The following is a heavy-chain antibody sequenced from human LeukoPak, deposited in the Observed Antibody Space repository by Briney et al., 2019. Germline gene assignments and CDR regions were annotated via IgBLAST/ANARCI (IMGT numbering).Heavy chain of an antibody. D-gene: IGHD3-10*01. CDR3: AREARGSWRDFDY. J-gene: IGHJ4*02. V-gene: IGHV3-11*01. CDR1: GFSFSDFY. CDR2: IGTRSNPI. Sequence: KPGGSLRRSCAASGFSFSDFYMSWIRQAPGMGLEWISYIGTRSNPIYYADSVKGRFTISRDDAKNSLYLQVNSLRDEDTAVYFCAREARGSWRDFDYWGQGILVTVSS.